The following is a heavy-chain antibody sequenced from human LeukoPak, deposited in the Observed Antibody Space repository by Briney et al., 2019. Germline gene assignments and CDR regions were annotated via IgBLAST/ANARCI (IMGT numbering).Heavy chain of an antibody. CDR3: ARDQKYSSSSFDP. Sequence: ASVKVSCKASGYTFTAYYMHWVRQAPGQGLEWMGWINPNSGGTNYAQKFQGRVTMTRDTSISTAYMELSRLRSDDTAVYYCARDQKYSSSSFDPWGQGTLVTVSS. D-gene: IGHD6-13*01. V-gene: IGHV1-2*02. CDR1: GYTFTAYY. CDR2: INPNSGGT. J-gene: IGHJ5*02.